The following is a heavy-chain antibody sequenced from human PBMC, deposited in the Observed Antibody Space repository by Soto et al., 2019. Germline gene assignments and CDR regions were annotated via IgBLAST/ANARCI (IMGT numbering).Heavy chain of an antibody. CDR1: GGSISSYY. V-gene: IGHV4-59*01. CDR2: IYYSGST. J-gene: IGHJ5*02. CDR3: ARGIDIYDILTGSDNWFDP. Sequence: PSETLSLTCTVSGGSISSYYWSWIRQPPGKGLEWIGYIYYSGSTNYNPSLKSRVIISVDTSKNQFSLKLSSVTAADTAVYYCARGIDIYDILTGSDNWFDPWGQGTLVTVSS. D-gene: IGHD3-9*01.